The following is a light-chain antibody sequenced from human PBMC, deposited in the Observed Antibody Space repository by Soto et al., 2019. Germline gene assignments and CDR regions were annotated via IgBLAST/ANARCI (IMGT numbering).Light chain of an antibody. V-gene: IGLV4-69*01. CDR2: LNSDGSH. CDR1: SGHSSYA. J-gene: IGLJ3*02. Sequence: QAVVTQSPSASASLGASVKLTCTLSSGHSSYAIAWHQQQPEKGPRYLMKLNSDGSHSKGDGIPDRFSGSSSGAERYLTISSLQSEDEADYYCQTWGTGTPWVFGGGTKVTVL. CDR3: QTWGTGTPWV.